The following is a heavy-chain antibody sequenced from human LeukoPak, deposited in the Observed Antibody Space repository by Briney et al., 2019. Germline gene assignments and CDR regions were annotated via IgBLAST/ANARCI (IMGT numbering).Heavy chain of an antibody. V-gene: IGHV1-24*01. J-gene: IGHJ5*02. CDR3: ARGVGGSYESWFDP. CDR1: GYTLTELS. D-gene: IGHD1-26*01. CDR2: FDPEDGET. Sequence: ASVKVSCKVSGYTLTELSMHWVRQAPGKGLEWMGGFDPEDGETIYAQKFQGRVTMTRDTSTSTVYMELSSLRSEDTAVYYCARGVGGSYESWFDPWGQGTLVTVSS.